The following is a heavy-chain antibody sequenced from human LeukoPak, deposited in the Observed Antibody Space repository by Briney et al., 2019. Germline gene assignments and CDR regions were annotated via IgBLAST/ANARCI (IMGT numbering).Heavy chain of an antibody. V-gene: IGHV7-4-1*02. D-gene: IGHD3-10*01. CDR3: ATTDFLWFGELLRFDY. Sequence: ASVKVSCKASGYTFTSYAMNWVRQAPGQGLEWMGWINTNTGNPTYAQGFTGRFVFSLDTSVSTAYPQISSLKAEDTAVYYCATTDFLWFGELLRFDYWGQGTLVTVSS. CDR2: INTNTGNP. CDR1: GYTFTSYA. J-gene: IGHJ4*02.